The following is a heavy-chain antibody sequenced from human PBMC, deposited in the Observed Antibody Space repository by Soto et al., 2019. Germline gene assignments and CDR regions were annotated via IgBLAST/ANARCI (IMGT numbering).Heavy chain of an antibody. Sequence: PSETLSLTCSVSGGSISGSYWSWIRQSPGKGLEWLGYVYYTGSTNCSPSLRSRVSISVDTSKNEFSLRLSSVTAADTAVYFCARSVAVPGAHIDYWGQGT. CDR1: GGSISGSY. D-gene: IGHD6-19*01. CDR2: VYYTGST. CDR3: ARSVAVPGAHIDY. V-gene: IGHV4-59*01. J-gene: IGHJ4*02.